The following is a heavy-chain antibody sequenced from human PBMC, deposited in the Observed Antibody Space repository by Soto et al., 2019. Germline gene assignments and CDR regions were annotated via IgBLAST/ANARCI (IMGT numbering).Heavy chain of an antibody. Sequence: QVQLVESGGGVVQPGRSLRLSCAASGFTFSSYGMHWVRQAPGKGLEWVAVISYDGSNKYYADSVKGRFTISRDNSKNTLYLQMNSLRAEDTALYYCAKTDYGDYVLLDYWGQGTLVTVSS. CDR2: ISYDGSNK. CDR3: AKTDYGDYVLLDY. CDR1: GFTFSSYG. J-gene: IGHJ4*02. D-gene: IGHD4-17*01. V-gene: IGHV3-30*18.